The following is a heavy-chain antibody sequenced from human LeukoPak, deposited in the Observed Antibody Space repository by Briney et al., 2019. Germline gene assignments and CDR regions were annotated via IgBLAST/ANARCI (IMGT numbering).Heavy chain of an antibody. Sequence: SETLSLTCAVYGGSFSGYYWSWIRQPPGQGLEWIGEINHSGSTNYNPSLKSRVTISVDTSKNQFSLKLSSVTAADTAVYYCARATTVVTPDYWGQGTLVTVSS. J-gene: IGHJ4*02. CDR3: ARATTVVTPDY. D-gene: IGHD4-23*01. V-gene: IGHV4-34*01. CDR1: GGSFSGYY. CDR2: INHSGST.